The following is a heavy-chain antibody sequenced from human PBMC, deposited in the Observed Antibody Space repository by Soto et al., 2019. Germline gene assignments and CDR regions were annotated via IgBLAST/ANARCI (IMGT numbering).Heavy chain of an antibody. CDR2: VFYTGST. J-gene: IGHJ6*03. CDR1: GDSISSYD. D-gene: IGHD2-2*01. CDR3: ARGADYCSSSSSCFEGYYYYMDV. Sequence: SETLSLTCTVPGDSISSYDWSWIRQPPGKGLEWIGLVFYTGSTNYNPSLRSRVTTAVDTSKNQFSLKLRSVTAADTAVYYCARGADYCSSSSSCFEGYYYYMDVWGKGTTVTVSS. V-gene: IGHV4-59*08.